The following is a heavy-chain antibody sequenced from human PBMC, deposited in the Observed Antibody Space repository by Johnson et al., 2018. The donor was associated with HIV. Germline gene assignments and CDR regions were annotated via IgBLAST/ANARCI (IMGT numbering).Heavy chain of an antibody. V-gene: IGHV3-20*04. CDR2: INNDGSST. Sequence: VQLVESGGGVVRPGGSLRLSCVAAGFTFDDYGMSWVRQAPGKGLVWVSRINNDGSSTSYADSVKGRFTISRDNAKNSLYLQMKSLRAEDTAWYYCARGVVPEPFDIWGQETMVTVSS. CDR3: ARGVVPEPFDI. J-gene: IGHJ3*02. CDR1: GFTFDDYG. D-gene: IGHD2-15*01.